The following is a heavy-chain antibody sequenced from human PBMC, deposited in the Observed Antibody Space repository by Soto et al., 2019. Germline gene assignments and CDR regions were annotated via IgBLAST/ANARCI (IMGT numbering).Heavy chain of an antibody. CDR2: ISAYNGNT. D-gene: IGHD2-2*01. J-gene: IGHJ5*02. V-gene: IGHV1-18*01. Sequence: ASVKVSCKASGYTFTSYGISWVRQAPGQGLEWMGWISAYNGNTNYAQKLQGRVTMTTDTSTSTAYMELRSLRSDDTAVYYCARDLCSSNSCQGWFDPWGQGTLVTVSS. CDR1: GYTFTSYG. CDR3: ARDLCSSNSCQGWFDP.